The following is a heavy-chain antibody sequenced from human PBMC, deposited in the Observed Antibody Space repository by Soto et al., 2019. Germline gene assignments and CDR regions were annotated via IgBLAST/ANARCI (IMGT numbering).Heavy chain of an antibody. CDR3: ARDNGYGHFDS. Sequence: QVQLRESGPGLVKPSQTLSLTCTVSGASISSGRSYWSWIRHHPGKGLEWIGYMFYSVSTYYHPSLKRRVNISADTSKNQFSLRLTSVTPADTALYYCARDNGYGHFDSWGQGTLVTVSS. CDR1: GASISSGRSY. D-gene: IGHD5-12*01. CDR2: MFYSVST. V-gene: IGHV4-31*03. J-gene: IGHJ4*02.